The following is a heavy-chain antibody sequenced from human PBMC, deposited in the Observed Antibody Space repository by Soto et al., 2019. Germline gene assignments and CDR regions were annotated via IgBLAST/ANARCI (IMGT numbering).Heavy chain of an antibody. CDR2: IYYSGST. Sequence: SEILSLTCSVSGNSISSYCWSLIRQPPGKGLEWIGYIYYSGSTNYNPSFKSRVTISVDTPKNQFSLKLTSVTAADTAVYYCARGVATIGPWGQGTLVTVSS. CDR3: ARGVATIGP. CDR1: GNSISSYC. J-gene: IGHJ5*02. D-gene: IGHD5-12*01. V-gene: IGHV4-59*01.